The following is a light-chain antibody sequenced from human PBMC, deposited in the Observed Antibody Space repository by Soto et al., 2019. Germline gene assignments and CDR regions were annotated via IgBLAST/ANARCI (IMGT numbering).Light chain of an antibody. V-gene: IGKV3-11*01. Sequence: EIVLTQSPATLSVSPGEGATLSCRASQSVSTYLAWYQHRPGQAPRPLIYDASNRAAGIPARFSGSGSGTDFTLTITSLDPEDFAVYYCQQRSTWPPTFGQGTKLEI. CDR1: QSVSTY. J-gene: IGKJ2*01. CDR3: QQRSTWPPT. CDR2: DAS.